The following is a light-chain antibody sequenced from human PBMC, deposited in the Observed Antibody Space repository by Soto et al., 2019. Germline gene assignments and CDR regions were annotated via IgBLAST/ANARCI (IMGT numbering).Light chain of an antibody. Sequence: HSVLNPPAPVFGSPGPSITISCTRTINDGCGYYYVSWYQQHPGKAPKFMIYDVSNRPSGVSNRFSGSKSGNTASLTISGLQAEDEADYYCSSYTTSNTRQIVFGTGTKVTVL. CDR2: DVS. J-gene: IGLJ1*01. CDR1: INDGCGYYY. V-gene: IGLV2-14*01. CDR3: SSYTTSNTRQIV.